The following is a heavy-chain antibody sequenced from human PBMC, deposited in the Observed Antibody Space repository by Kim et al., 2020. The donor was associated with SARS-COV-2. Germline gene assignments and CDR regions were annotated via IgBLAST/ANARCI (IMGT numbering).Heavy chain of an antibody. Sequence: ASVKVSCKASGQTFTSHYVHWVRQAPGQGLEWMGIIDPNGGNASYAEKFQCRVTLTRDTSTSTVYMEMNSLRSDDTAVYYCAGVLVTDQSFDYWGQGTLVTVSS. CDR1: GQTFTSHY. J-gene: IGHJ4*02. D-gene: IGHD2-21*02. CDR2: IDPNGGNA. V-gene: IGHV1-46*01. CDR3: AGVLVTDQSFDY.